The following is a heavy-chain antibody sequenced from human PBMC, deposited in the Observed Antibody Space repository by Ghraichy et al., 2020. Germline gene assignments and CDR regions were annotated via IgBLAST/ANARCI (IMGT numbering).Heavy chain of an antibody. J-gene: IGHJ6*02. CDR1: GFTFSSYA. V-gene: IGHV3-23*01. CDR3: ARAGDSSGWSPFHIHYYYYGMDV. D-gene: IGHD6-19*01. Sequence: GSLRLSCAASGFTFSSYAMSWVRQAPGKGLEWVSAISGSGGSTYYADSVKGRFTISRDNSKNTLYLQMNSLRAEDTAVYYCARAGDSSGWSPFHIHYYYYGMDVWGQGTTVTVSS. CDR2: ISGSGGST.